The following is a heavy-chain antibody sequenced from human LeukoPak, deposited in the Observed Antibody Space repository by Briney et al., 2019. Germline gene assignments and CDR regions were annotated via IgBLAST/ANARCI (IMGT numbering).Heavy chain of an antibody. CDR1: GFTFSSHW. V-gene: IGHV3-74*01. D-gene: IGHD3-22*01. Sequence: PGGSLRLSCAASGFTFSSHWMHWVRQAPGKGLVWVAYINIDGSSTNCADSVKGRFTISRDNSKNTLYLQMNSLRAEDTAVYYCAKAKYSSGPHAFDIWGQGTMVTVSS. CDR2: INIDGSST. J-gene: IGHJ3*02. CDR3: AKAKYSSGPHAFDI.